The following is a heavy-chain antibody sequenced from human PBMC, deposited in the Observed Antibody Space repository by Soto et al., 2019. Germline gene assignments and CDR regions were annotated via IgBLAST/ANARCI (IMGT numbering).Heavy chain of an antibody. CDR3: ARVLVGATPVDY. Sequence: ASVNVSCKASGYTFTSYAMHWVRQAPGQRLEWVGWINAGNGNTKYSQKFQGRVTITRDTSASTAYMELSSLRSEDTAVYYCARVLVGATPVDYWGQGTLVTVSS. D-gene: IGHD1-26*01. CDR1: GYTFTSYA. J-gene: IGHJ4*02. CDR2: INAGNGNT. V-gene: IGHV1-3*01.